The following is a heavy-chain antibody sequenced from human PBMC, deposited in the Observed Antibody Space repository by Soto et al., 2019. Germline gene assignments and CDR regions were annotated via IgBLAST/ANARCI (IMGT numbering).Heavy chain of an antibody. V-gene: IGHV3-23*01. J-gene: IGHJ4*02. CDR3: AKDLGYSTGWEPFVY. CDR1: GFTFSSYA. CDR2: ISGSGIST. Sequence: EVPLLESGGGLVQPGGSLRLSCAASGFTFSSYAMSWVRQAPGKGLEWVSAISGSGISTYYADSVKGRFTISRDNSKNTLYLLMNSLRAEDTAVYYCAKDLGYSTGWEPFVYWGQGTLVTVSS. D-gene: IGHD6-19*01.